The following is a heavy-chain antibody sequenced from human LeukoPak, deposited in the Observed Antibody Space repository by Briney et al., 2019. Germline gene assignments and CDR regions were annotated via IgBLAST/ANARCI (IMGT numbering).Heavy chain of an antibody. CDR3: ARRGGANWFDP. Sequence: SETLSLTCTVSSGSISSGTYYWSWIRQPAGKGLEWIGRIYSSGSTNYNPSLKSRVTISVDTSKNQFSLKLSSVTAADTAVYYCARRGGANWFDPWGQGTLVTVSS. CDR2: IYSSGST. J-gene: IGHJ5*02. V-gene: IGHV4-61*02. D-gene: IGHD3-10*01. CDR1: SGSISSGTYY.